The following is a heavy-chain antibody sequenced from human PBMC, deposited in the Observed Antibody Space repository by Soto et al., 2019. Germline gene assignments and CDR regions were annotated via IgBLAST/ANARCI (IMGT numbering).Heavy chain of an antibody. CDR1: GGTFSSYA. Sequence: QVQLVQSGAEVKKPGSSVKVSCKASGGTFSSYAISWVRQAPGQGLEWMGGIIPIFGTANYAQKFQGRVTITADESTSTAYMELSSLRSEDTAVCYCARVGAGYSSSWPVGWLDPWGQGTLVTVSS. D-gene: IGHD6-13*01. V-gene: IGHV1-69*01. CDR2: IIPIFGTA. J-gene: IGHJ5*02. CDR3: ARVGAGYSSSWPVGWLDP.